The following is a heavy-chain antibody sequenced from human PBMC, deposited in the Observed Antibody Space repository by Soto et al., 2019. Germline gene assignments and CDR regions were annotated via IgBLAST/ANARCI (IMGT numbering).Heavy chain of an antibody. CDR2: ISGFNADT. Sequence: ASVKVSCKASGYTFTSYDINWVRQAPGQGLEWMGWISGFNADTKYAEKFQGRITVTRDTLTTTVYMELRSLRSDDTAVYYCTRQGGDYWGQGTPVTAPQ. V-gene: IGHV1-18*01. CDR1: GYTFTSYD. J-gene: IGHJ4*02. D-gene: IGHD2-15*01. CDR3: TRQGGDY.